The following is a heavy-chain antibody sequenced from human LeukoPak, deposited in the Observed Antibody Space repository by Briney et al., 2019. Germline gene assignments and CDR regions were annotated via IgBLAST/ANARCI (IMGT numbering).Heavy chain of an antibody. V-gene: IGHV3-23*01. D-gene: IGHD3-10*01. Sequence: PGGSLRLSCAASGFNFGSYAMNWVRQAPGKGLQWVSVVTGSGGTTFYADSVKGRFTISRDNSKDTLYLQMNGLRAEDTAVYYCANVKDYLASGILLDDAFDIWGQGTTVTVSS. CDR1: GFNFGSYA. CDR2: VTGSGGTT. J-gene: IGHJ3*02. CDR3: ANVKDYLASGILLDDAFDI.